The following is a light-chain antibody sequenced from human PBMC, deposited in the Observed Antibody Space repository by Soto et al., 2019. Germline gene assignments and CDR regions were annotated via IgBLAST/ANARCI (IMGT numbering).Light chain of an antibody. CDR2: KAS. V-gene: IGKV1-5*03. Sequence: DIQMSQSHSTVSASVGGRLPITRRARQSISSWLAWYQQKPGKAPKLLIYKASSLESGVPSRFGGSGSGEEFPLTISRLHPDESAAYYRQQYDSHSTVGSGTKVDIK. J-gene: IGKJ1*01. CDR3: QQYDSHST. CDR1: QSISSW.